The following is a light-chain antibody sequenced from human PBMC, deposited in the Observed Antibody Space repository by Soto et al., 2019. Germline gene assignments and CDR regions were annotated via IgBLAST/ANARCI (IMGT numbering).Light chain of an antibody. CDR1: SSDVGGYNY. J-gene: IGLJ3*02. Sequence: QSALTQPRSVSGSPGQSVTISCTGTSSDVGGYNYVSWHQQHPGKAPKLMIYDVTTRPSGVPDRFSGSKSGNTASLIISGLQAEDEADYYCCSYAGSHSWVFGGGTQLTVL. CDR3: CSYAGSHSWV. V-gene: IGLV2-11*01. CDR2: DVT.